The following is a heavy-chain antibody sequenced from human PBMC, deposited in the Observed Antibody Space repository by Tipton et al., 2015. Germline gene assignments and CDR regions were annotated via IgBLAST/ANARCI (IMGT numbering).Heavy chain of an antibody. J-gene: IGHJ4*02. V-gene: IGHV4-59*01. CDR3: ASLPYQYDSNGHYHFDF. CDR2: IYYSGST. D-gene: IGHD3-22*01. Sequence: TLSLTCNVFGGSISSYYWSWIRQPPGRGLEWFGIIYYSGSTNYNPSLRSRVFISIDTSKNQFSLKLNSVTAADTAVYYCASLPYQYDSNGHYHFDFWGQGTLVTVSS. CDR1: GGSISSYY.